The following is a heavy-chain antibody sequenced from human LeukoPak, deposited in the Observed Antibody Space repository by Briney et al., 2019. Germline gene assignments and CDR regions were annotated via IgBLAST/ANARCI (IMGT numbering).Heavy chain of an antibody. CDR2: IYYSGST. J-gene: IGHJ4*02. CDR3: ARVGSGYYEYYFDY. D-gene: IGHD3-3*01. V-gene: IGHV4-39*01. Sequence: SETLSLTCTVSGGSISSSSYYWGWIRQPPGKGLEWIGSIYYSGSTYYNPSLKSRVTISVDTSKNQFSLKLSSVTAADTAVYYCARVGSGYYEYYFDYWGQGTQVTVSS. CDR1: GGSISSSSYY.